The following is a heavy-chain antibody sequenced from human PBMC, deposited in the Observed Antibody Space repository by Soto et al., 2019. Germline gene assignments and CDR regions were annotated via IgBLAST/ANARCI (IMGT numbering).Heavy chain of an antibody. CDR1: GFTFSRQA. J-gene: IGHJ4*02. D-gene: IGHD2-15*01. Sequence: GGSLRLSCAASGFTFSRQAMHWVRQAPGRGLEWVAVIWYHGVDKYYADSVKGRFTISRDNSKNTVYLQMNSLRGEDTAVYYCAQGLLRLCNGGNCPLESWGQGSLVTVPQ. V-gene: IGHV3-33*06. CDR3: AQGLLRLCNGGNCPLES. CDR2: IWYHGVDK.